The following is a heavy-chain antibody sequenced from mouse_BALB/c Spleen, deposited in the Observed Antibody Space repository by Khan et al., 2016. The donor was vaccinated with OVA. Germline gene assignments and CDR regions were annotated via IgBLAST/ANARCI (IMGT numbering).Heavy chain of an antibody. CDR1: GFTFSSYS. Sequence: DVMLVESGGDLVKPGGSLKLSCAASGFTFSSYSMSWVRQTPDKRLEWVATISSGGDYTYYPDSVQGRFTISRDNARNTLYLQMSSLKSEDTAWYYCASHLTGSFAYGGQGTLVTVSA. V-gene: IGHV5-6*02. J-gene: IGHJ3*01. D-gene: IGHD4-1*01. CDR2: ISSGGDYT. CDR3: ASHLTGSFAY.